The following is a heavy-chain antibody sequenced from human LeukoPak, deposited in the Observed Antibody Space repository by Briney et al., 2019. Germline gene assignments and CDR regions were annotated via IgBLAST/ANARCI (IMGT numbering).Heavy chain of an antibody. CDR1: GFSFSNYA. Sequence: GGSLRLSCAASGFSFSNYAMGWVRQAPGKGLEWVSAISGSGGNTYYADSVKGRFAISRDNPRNTLYLQMNSLRADDTAVHYCGPSLGELSQSSLFDFWGQGTLVTVSS. D-gene: IGHD3-16*02. CDR2: ISGSGGNT. V-gene: IGHV3-23*01. CDR3: GPSLGELSQSSLFDF. J-gene: IGHJ4*02.